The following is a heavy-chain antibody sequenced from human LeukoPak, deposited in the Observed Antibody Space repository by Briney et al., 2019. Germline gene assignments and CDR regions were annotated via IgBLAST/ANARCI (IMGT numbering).Heavy chain of an antibody. CDR2: IIPIFGTA. CDR1: GGTFSSYA. J-gene: IGHJ4*02. Sequence: SVKVSCKASGGTFSSYAISWVRQAPGQGLEWMGGIIPIFGTANYAQKFQGRVTITADESTSTAYMELSSLRSEDTAVYYCARSTVGAVARFDYWGQGTLVTVS. V-gene: IGHV1-69*13. D-gene: IGHD6-19*01. CDR3: ARSTVGAVARFDY.